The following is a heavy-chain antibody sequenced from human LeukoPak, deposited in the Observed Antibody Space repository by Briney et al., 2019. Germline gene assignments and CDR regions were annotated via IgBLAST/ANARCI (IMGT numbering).Heavy chain of an antibody. CDR3: AKDTRIVVVTAGDWFDP. CDR2: ISAYNGNT. Sequence: RASVKVSCKASGDTFSSYGISWVRQAPGQGLEWMGWISAYNGNTNYAQKFQGRVTMTTDTSTSTAYMELRSLRSDDTAVYYCAKDTRIVVVTAGDWFDPWGQGTLVTVSS. J-gene: IGHJ5*02. V-gene: IGHV1-18*01. D-gene: IGHD2-21*02. CDR1: GDTFSSYG.